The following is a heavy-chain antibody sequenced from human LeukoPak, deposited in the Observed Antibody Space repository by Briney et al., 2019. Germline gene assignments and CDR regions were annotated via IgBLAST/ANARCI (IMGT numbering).Heavy chain of an antibody. CDR2: VNPNSGDT. CDR1: GYSFTTYD. J-gene: IGHJ4*02. D-gene: IGHD4-11*01. V-gene: IGHV1-8*03. Sequence: GASVKVSCKASGYSFTTYDIHWVRQAPGRGPEWMGWVNPNSGDTGSPQNFQGRVTITRNSSINTAYMELSSPTPEDTAVYYCAKSHDYSNYIFEFWGQGTLVTVSS. CDR3: AKSHDYSNYIFEF.